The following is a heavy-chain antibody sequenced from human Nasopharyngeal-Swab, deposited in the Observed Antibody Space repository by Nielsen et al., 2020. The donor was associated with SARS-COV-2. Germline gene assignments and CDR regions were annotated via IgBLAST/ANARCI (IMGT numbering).Heavy chain of an antibody. D-gene: IGHD4-17*01. V-gene: IGHV4-34*01. CDR3: ARGRDYGHYVDYFDY. CDR2: INHSGST. Sequence: WIRQPQGKGLEWIGEINHSGSTNYNPSLKSRVTISVDTSKNQFSLKLSSVTAADTAVYYCARGRDYGHYVDYFDYWGQGTLVTVSS. J-gene: IGHJ4*02.